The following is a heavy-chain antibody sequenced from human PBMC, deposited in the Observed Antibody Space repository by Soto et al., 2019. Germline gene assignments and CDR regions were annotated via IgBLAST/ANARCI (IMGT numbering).Heavy chain of an antibody. CDR3: AREVGYGDFSAALLD. Sequence: VQLMQSGAEVKQPGSSVKVSCKASGGTFSSHSINWVRQAHGQGLEWMGGIITLFGTANYAQNFQGRVTITADQSTSTAYMERNSLRSDDTAVYYCAREVGYGDFSAALLDWGQGTLVTVSS. CDR1: GGTFSSHS. V-gene: IGHV1-69*01. CDR2: IITLFGTA. D-gene: IGHD4-17*01. J-gene: IGHJ4*02.